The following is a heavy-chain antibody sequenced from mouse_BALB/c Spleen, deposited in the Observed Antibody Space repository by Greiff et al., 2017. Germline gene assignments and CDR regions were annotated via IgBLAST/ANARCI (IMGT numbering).Heavy chain of an antibody. CDR1: GFTFSSYT. CDR2: ISNGGGST. CDR3: AKSPRQLGLRPAMDY. Sequence: DVMLVESGGGLVQPGGSLKLSCAASGFTFSSYTMSWVRQTPEKRLEWVAYISNGGGSTYYPDTVKGRFTISRDNAKNTLYLQMSSLKSEDTAMYYCAKSPRQLGLRPAMDYWGQGTSVTVSS. V-gene: IGHV5-12-2*01. J-gene: IGHJ4*01. D-gene: IGHD3-2*01.